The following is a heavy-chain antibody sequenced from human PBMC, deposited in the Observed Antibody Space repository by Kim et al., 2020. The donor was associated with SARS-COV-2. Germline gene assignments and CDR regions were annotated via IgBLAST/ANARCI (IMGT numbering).Heavy chain of an antibody. CDR2: IYPGDSDT. CDR1: GYSFTDYW. D-gene: IGHD6-13*01. V-gene: IGHV5-51*01. J-gene: IGHJ4*02. Sequence: GESLKISCKTSGYSFTDYWIIWVRQKPGKGLECMGVIYPGDSDTRYSPSFQGLVTISADKSTNTGYLQWSSLNASDTALYYCARHVNPGKPIDYWGQGTL. CDR3: ARHVNPGKPIDY.